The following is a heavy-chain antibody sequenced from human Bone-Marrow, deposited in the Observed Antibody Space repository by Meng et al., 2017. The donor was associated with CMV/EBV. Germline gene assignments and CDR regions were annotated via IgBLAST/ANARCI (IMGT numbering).Heavy chain of an antibody. Sequence: GSLRLSCTVSRDSISSSDSYWGWIRQPPGKGMEWIGSIYYSGITYQNPSLKSRVPISVDTSKNKFSLKLSSVTAADTAVYYCARAGRGGIVGAVNWFDPWGQGTLVTVSS. V-gene: IGHV4-39*07. J-gene: IGHJ5*02. CDR1: RDSISSSDSY. CDR2: IYYSGIT. D-gene: IGHD1-26*01. CDR3: ARAGRGGIVGAVNWFDP.